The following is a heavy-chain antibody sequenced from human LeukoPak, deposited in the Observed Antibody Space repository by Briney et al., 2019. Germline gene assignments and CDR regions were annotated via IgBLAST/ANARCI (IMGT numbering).Heavy chain of an antibody. V-gene: IGHV4-31*03. CDR2: IYYSGST. Sequence: SETLSLTCTVSGGSISSGGYYWSWIRQHPGKGLVWIGCIYYSGSTYYNPSLKSRVTISVDTSKSQFSLKLSSATAADTAVYYCAREVLIVGAIDYWGQGTLVTVSS. CDR3: AREVLIVGAIDY. D-gene: IGHD1-26*01. CDR1: GGSISSGGYY. J-gene: IGHJ4*02.